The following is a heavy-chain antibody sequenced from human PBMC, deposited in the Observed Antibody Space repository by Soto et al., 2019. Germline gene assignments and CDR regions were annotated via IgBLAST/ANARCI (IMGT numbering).Heavy chain of an antibody. V-gene: IGHV3-30-3*01. CDR2: ISYDGSNK. CDR1: GFTFSSYA. Sequence: GGSLRLSCAASGFTFSSYAMHWVRQAPGKGLEWVAVISYDGSNKYYADSVKGRFTISRDNSKNTLYLQMNSLRAEDTAEYYCARDQYTGYCSGGSCYYDWFDPWGQGTLVTVSS. D-gene: IGHD2-15*01. CDR3: ARDQYTGYCSGGSCYYDWFDP. J-gene: IGHJ5*02.